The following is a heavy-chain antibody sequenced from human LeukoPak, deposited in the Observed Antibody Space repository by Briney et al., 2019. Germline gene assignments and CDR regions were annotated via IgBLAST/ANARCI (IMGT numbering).Heavy chain of an antibody. CDR2: IYSGGST. J-gene: IGHJ6*03. V-gene: IGHV3-53*01. CDR1: GFTVSSNY. Sequence: GGSLRLSCAASGFTVSSNYMSWVRQAPGKGVEWVSVIYSGGSTYYADSVKGRFTISRDNSKNTLDLQMNRLRAEDTAVYYCARGGAAPTPYYYYYYMDVWGKGTTVTVSS. CDR3: ARGGAAPTPYYYYYYMDV. D-gene: IGHD6-13*01.